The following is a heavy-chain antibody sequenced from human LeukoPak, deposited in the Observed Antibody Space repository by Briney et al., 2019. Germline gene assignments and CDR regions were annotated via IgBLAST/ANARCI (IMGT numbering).Heavy chain of an antibody. V-gene: IGHV4-59*01. CDR3: ARGHTAMVHYYYYYYMDV. CDR2: IYYSGST. J-gene: IGHJ6*03. CDR1: GGSISSYY. D-gene: IGHD5-18*01. Sequence: PSQTLSLTCTVSGGSISSYYWSWIRQPPGKGLEWIGYIYYSGSTNYNPSLKSRVTISVDTSKNQFSLKLSSVTAADTAVYYCARGHTAMVHYYYYYYMDVWGKGTTVTVSS.